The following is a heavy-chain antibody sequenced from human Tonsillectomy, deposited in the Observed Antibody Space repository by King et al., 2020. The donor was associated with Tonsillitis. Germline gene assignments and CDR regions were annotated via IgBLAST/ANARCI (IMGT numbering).Heavy chain of an antibody. CDR2: INPNNGGT. CDR3: AREGRKYFDL. CDR1: GYIFTGYY. D-gene: IGHD3-10*01. Sequence: VQLVESGAEVKKPGASVTVSCRASGYIFTGYYIHWVRQAPGQGLEWMGWINPNNGGTYYAQKFQGRVSMTRDASISSAYMELTRLTSDDTAVYSCAREGRKYFDLWGRGTLVTVSS. V-gene: IGHV1-2*02. J-gene: IGHJ2*01.